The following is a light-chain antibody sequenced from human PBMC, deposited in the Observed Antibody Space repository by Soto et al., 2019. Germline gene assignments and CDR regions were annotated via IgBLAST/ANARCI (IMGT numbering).Light chain of an antibody. CDR1: QSVSRY. CDR3: QQRSSWPRIT. Sequence: IILEISPVTLSLTQRHSATLSCRASQSVSRYLAWYQQKAGQAPRLLIYGASNRATGTPARFSGSGSGTDFALTITSLEPEDFAVYYCQQRSSWPRITFGQGALLEVK. V-gene: IGKV3-11*01. CDR2: GAS. J-gene: IGKJ5*01.